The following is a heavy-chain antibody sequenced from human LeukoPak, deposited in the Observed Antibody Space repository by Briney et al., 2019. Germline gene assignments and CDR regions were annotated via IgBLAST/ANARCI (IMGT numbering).Heavy chain of an antibody. V-gene: IGHV1-3*01. Sequence: GASVKVSCKASGDTVTSYAMNGVRQAPGQRLEWMGWSNAGNGNTKYSQKFQGRVTITRDTSASTAYMELSSLRSEDTAVYYCARVYCSSTSCYGARRIFDYWGQGTLVTVSS. J-gene: IGHJ4*02. CDR3: ARVYCSSTSCYGARRIFDY. CDR2: SNAGNGNT. CDR1: GDTVTSYA. D-gene: IGHD2-2*01.